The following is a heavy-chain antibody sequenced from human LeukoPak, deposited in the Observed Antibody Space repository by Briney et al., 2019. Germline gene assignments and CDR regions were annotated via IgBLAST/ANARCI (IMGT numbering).Heavy chain of an antibody. CDR3: ARDQAAAMYYFDY. CDR2: IWYDGSNK. V-gene: IGHV3-33*01. D-gene: IGHD6-13*01. Sequence: QPGGSLRLSCAASGFTFSSYGMHWVRQAPGKGLEWVAVIWYDGSNKYYADSVKGRSTVSRDNSKNTLYLQMNSLRAEDTAVYYCARDQAAAMYYFDYWGQGTLVTVPS. CDR1: GFTFSSYG. J-gene: IGHJ4*02.